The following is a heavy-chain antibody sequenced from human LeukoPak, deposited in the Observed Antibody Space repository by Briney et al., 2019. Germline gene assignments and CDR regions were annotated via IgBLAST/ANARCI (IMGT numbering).Heavy chain of an antibody. Sequence: GGSLRLSCAASGFTVSGNYMSWVRQAPGKGLEWVSVIYSGGSTYHADSVKGRFTISRDSSENTLYLQMNSLRAEDTAVYYCARESTPRYYFDSWGQGTLVTVSS. J-gene: IGHJ4*02. CDR2: IYSGGST. CDR1: GFTVSGNY. V-gene: IGHV3-66*01. D-gene: IGHD2-2*01. CDR3: ARESTPRYYFDS.